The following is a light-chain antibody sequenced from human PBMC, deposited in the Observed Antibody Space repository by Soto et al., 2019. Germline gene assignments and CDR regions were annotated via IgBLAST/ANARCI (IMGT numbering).Light chain of an antibody. CDR3: QQRSNWPVT. CDR2: DAS. V-gene: IGKV3-11*01. CDR1: QSVSSY. J-gene: IGKJ1*01. Sequence: EIVLTQSPATLSLSPGERATLSCRASQSVSSYLAWYQQKPGQAPRLLIYDASNRATGIPARFSGSGSGTDITLTISSIETEDFAVYYCQQRSNWPVTCGQGTKVEIK.